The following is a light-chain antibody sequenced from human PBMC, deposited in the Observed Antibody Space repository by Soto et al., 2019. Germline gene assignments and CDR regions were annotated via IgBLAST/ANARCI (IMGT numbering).Light chain of an antibody. J-gene: IGLJ1*01. CDR1: SSNIGATYD. Sequence: QSALTQPPSVSGAPGQRVTISCTGSSSNIGATYDVQWYQQLPGTAPKLLIYGNSNRPSGVPDRFSGSKSVTSASLAITGLQADDEADYYCQSYDSSLSAHYVFGTGTKLTVL. CDR3: QSYDSSLSAHYV. CDR2: GNS. V-gene: IGLV1-40*01.